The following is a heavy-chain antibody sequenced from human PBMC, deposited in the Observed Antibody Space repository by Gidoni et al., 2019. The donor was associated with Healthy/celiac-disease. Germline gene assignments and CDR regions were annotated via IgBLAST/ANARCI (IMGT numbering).Heavy chain of an antibody. J-gene: IGHJ5*02. CDR3: ARDTYYDFWSGYYTPGGWFDP. D-gene: IGHD3-3*01. CDR2: ISSSGSTI. V-gene: IGHV3-11*01. Sequence: QVQLVESGGGLVKPGGSLRLSCAASGFTFSDYYMSWIRQAPGKGLEWVSYISSSGSTIYYADSVKGRFTISRDNAKNSLYLQMNSLRAEDTAVYYCARDTYYDFWSGYYTPGGWFDPWGQGTLVTVSS. CDR1: GFTFSDYY.